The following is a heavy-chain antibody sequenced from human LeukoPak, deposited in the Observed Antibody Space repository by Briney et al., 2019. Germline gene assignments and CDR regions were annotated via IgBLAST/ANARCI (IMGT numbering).Heavy chain of an antibody. V-gene: IGHV1-2*02. Sequence: GASVKVSCKASGYTFTGYYMHWVRQAPGQGLEWMGWTNPNSGGTNYAQKFQGRVTMTRDTSISTAYMELSRLRSDDTAVYYCARGGRYCSSTSCYGSAVPNWFDPWGQGTLVTVSS. CDR3: ARGGRYCSSTSCYGSAVPNWFDP. J-gene: IGHJ5*02. D-gene: IGHD2-2*01. CDR1: GYTFTGYY. CDR2: TNPNSGGT.